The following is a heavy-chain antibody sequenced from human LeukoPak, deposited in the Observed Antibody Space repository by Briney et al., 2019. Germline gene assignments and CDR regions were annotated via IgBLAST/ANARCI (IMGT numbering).Heavy chain of an antibody. D-gene: IGHD6-13*01. J-gene: IGHJ4*02. CDR1: GYTLTTYG. CDR3: ARADTSGWYY. V-gene: IGHV1-18*01. CDR2: ISTYNGNT. Sequence: GASVKLSCKASGYTLTTYGISWLRQAPGQGPEWMGWISTYNGNTNPTQKLRDRITMTTDTSTNTAYMELRSLRTDDTAVYYCARADTSGWYYWGQGTLVTVSS.